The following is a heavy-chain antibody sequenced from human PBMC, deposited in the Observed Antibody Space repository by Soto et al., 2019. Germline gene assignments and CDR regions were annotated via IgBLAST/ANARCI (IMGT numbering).Heavy chain of an antibody. D-gene: IGHD3-10*01. V-gene: IGHV3-21*01. Sequence: GGSLRLSCAASGFTFSSYSMNWVRQAPGKGLEWVSSISSSSSYIYYADSVKGRFTISRDNAKNSLYLQMNSLRAEDTAVYYCARNGELLWFGELFSNYGMDVWGPGTPATV. J-gene: IGHJ6*02. CDR3: ARNGELLWFGELFSNYGMDV. CDR2: ISSSSSYI. CDR1: GFTFSSYS.